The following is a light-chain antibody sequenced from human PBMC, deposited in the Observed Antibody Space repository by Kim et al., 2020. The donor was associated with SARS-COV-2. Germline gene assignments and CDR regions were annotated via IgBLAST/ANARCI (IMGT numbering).Light chain of an antibody. CDR1: QSVSSNY. J-gene: IGKJ2*01. CDR3: QQYGRPPWYT. Sequence: NVLTQSPGTLSLSPGERATLSCRASQSVSSNYLAWYQQKPGQAPRLLIYGASSSAAGIPDRFSGSGSETDFTLTISGLEPEDFAVYYCQQYGRPPWYTFGQGTKLEI. V-gene: IGKV3-20*01. CDR2: GAS.